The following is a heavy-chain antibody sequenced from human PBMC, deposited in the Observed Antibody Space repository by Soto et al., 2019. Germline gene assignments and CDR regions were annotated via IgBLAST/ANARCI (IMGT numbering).Heavy chain of an antibody. J-gene: IGHJ6*03. CDR3: ARVAVYYGDYVELYYYYYMDV. D-gene: IGHD4-17*01. CDR1: GGSISSYY. V-gene: IGHV4-59*01. Sequence: PSETLSLTCTVSGGSISSYYWSWIRQPPGKGLEWIGYIYYSGSTNYNPSLKSRVTISVDTSKNQFSLKLSSVTAADTAVYYCARVAVYYGDYVELYYYYYMDVWGKGTTVTVSS. CDR2: IYYSGST.